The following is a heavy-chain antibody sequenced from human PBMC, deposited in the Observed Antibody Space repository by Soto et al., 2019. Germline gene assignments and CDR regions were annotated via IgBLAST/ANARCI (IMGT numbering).Heavy chain of an antibody. D-gene: IGHD6-13*01. Sequence: PVGSLRLSCAASGFTFSGSAMHWVRQASGKGLEWVGRIRSKANSYATAYAASVKGRFTISRDDSKNTAYLQMNSLKTEDTAVYYCTVGFRGASAGLRYYYYYGMAVCGQGSTVTVSS. CDR3: TVGFRGASAGLRYYYYYGMAV. CDR2: IRSKANSYAT. J-gene: IGHJ6*02. CDR1: GFTFSGSA. V-gene: IGHV3-73*01.